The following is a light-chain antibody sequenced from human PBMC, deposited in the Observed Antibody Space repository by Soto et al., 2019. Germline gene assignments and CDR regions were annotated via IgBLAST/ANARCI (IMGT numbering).Light chain of an antibody. Sequence: QSVLTQPRSVSGSPGQSVTISCTGTSNDVGGYHYVSWYQHHPGKAPKLVIFDVNRRPSGVPHRFSGSKSDNTASLTISGLQAEDEADYYCKSFTSSSTFVFGTGTKVTVL. J-gene: IGLJ1*01. CDR1: SNDVGGYHY. V-gene: IGLV2-11*01. CDR3: KSFTSSSTFV. CDR2: DVN.